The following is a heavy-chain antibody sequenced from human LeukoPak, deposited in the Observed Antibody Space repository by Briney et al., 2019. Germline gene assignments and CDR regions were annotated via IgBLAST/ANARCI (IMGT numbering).Heavy chain of an antibody. CDR1: GFTVSSNY. Sequence: HPGGSLRLSCAASGFTVSSNYMSWVRQAPGKGLEWASVIYSGGSTYYADSVKGRFTISRDNSKNTLYLQMNSLRAEDTAVYYCARERDYYDSSAYSDWGQGTLVTVSS. D-gene: IGHD3-22*01. V-gene: IGHV3-53*01. CDR3: ARERDYYDSSAYSD. CDR2: IYSGGST. J-gene: IGHJ4*02.